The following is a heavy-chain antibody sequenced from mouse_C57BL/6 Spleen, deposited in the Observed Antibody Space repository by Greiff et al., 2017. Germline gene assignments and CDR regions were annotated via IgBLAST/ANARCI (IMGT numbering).Heavy chain of an antibody. J-gene: IGHJ1*03. V-gene: IGHV1-82*01. CDR2: IYPGDGDT. CDR1: GYAFSSSW. CDR3: ARSYDGSSYGYFDV. D-gene: IGHD1-1*01. Sequence: VQLQESGPELVKPGASVKISCKASGYAFSSSWMNWVKQRPGQGLEWIGRIYPGDGDTNYNGKFKGKATLTADKSSSTAYMQLSSLTSEDSAVXFCARSYDGSSYGYFDVWGTGTTVTVSS.